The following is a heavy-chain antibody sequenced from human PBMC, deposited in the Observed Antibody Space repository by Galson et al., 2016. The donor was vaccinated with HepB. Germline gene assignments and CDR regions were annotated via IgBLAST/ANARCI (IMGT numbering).Heavy chain of an antibody. CDR1: GYIFTASY. D-gene: IGHD2-8*01. CDR2: INPDNGAS. CDR3: ARALNGDRFDF. V-gene: IGHV1-2*02. Sequence: SVKVSCKASGYIFTASYMRWVRQAPGQGLEWMGWINPDNGASNYAQKFQGRVTMTRDTSINTAYLRLSRLISDDTAVYFCARALNGDRFDFWGQGALVTVSS. J-gene: IGHJ4*02.